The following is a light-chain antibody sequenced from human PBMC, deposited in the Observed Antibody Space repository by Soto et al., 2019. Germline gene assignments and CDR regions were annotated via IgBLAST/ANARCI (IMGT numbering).Light chain of an antibody. Sequence: SYELTQPPSVSVAPGQTARITCGGDNIGTKSVHWYQQRPGQAPVLVVYDDRARPSEIPERFSGSNSGNTATLSISRVEAGDEADYYCQSYDTRLDWVFGGGTKLTVL. V-gene: IGLV3-21*02. CDR1: NIGTKS. J-gene: IGLJ3*02. CDR2: DDR. CDR3: QSYDTRLDWV.